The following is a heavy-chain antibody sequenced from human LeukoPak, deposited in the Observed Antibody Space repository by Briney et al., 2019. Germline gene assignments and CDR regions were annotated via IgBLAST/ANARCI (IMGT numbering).Heavy chain of an antibody. D-gene: IGHD6-13*01. CDR3: ARADSSSWPGEAFDA. CDR2: IWSDGSNK. J-gene: IGHJ3*01. Sequence: AGGSLRLSCSSSTFLFTTYPMSWVRQAPGKGLEWVAIIWSDGSNKYYADSVKGRFTISRDNSKNTLYLQMNSLRAEDTAVYYCARADSSSWPGEAFDAWGQGTMVTVSS. CDR1: TFLFTTYP. V-gene: IGHV3-33*08.